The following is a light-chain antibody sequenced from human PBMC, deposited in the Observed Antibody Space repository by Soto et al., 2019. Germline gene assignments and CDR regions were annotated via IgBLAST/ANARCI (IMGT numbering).Light chain of an antibody. Sequence: QSVLTQPPSVSGTPGQRVSISCSGTSSSIGADYDVLWYQHLPATAARLLIFGNNTRPSGVPDRFSGSKSGTSASLATTGLQAEDEAIEYCQAYESRLSTSTFGAGTKLTAL. CDR1: SSSIGADYD. V-gene: IGLV1-40*01. J-gene: IGLJ2*01. CDR2: GNN. CDR3: QAYESRLSTST.